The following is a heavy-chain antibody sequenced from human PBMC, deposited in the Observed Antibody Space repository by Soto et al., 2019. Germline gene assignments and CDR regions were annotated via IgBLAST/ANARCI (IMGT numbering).Heavy chain of an antibody. CDR3: AIGGGDYNYLDY. CDR2: MKSDGSST. J-gene: IGHJ4*02. Sequence: EVQLVESGGGLVQPGGSLRLSCAASGFLFNTYWMFWVRQAPRKGLLWVSRMKSDGSSTNYADSVKGRFTISRDNAKNTLYLQMTSLRAEDTAVYYCAIGGGDYNYLDYWGQGILVTVSS. D-gene: IGHD3-9*01. V-gene: IGHV3-74*01. CDR1: GFLFNTYW.